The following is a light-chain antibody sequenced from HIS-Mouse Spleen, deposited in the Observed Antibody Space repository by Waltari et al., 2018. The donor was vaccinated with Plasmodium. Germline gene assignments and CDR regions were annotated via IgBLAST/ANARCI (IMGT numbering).Light chain of an antibody. V-gene: IGKV1-39*01. J-gene: IGKJ4*01. CDR1: QSISSY. CDR2: AAS. CDR3: QQSYSTPPT. Sequence: DIQMTQSPSSLSASVGDRVTITCRASQSISSYLNWYQQKPGKAPKLLIYAASSLQSGVPSRFSGSGSGTDFTLTISSLQTEEFATYYCQQSYSTPPTFGGGTKVEIK.